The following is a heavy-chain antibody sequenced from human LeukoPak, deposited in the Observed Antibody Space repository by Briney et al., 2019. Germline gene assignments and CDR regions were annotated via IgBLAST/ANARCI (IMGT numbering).Heavy chain of an antibody. CDR3: AKDARFLEWLPYDAFDI. Sequence: GGSLRLSCAASGFTFSSYAMSWVRQAPGKGLEWVSAISGSGGSTYYADSVKGRFTISRDNSKNTLYLQMNSLRAEDTAVYYCAKDARFLEWLPYDAFDIWGQGTMVTVSS. J-gene: IGHJ3*02. CDR2: ISGSGGST. D-gene: IGHD3-3*01. CDR1: GFTFSSYA. V-gene: IGHV3-23*01.